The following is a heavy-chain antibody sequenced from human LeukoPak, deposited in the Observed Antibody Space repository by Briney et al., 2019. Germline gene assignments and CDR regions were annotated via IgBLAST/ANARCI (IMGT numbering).Heavy chain of an antibody. CDR3: ARLLYNWNGADY. D-gene: IGHD1-20*01. V-gene: IGHV4-39*01. J-gene: IGHJ4*02. Sequence: LSETLSLTCTVPGGSINSGSYYWGWIRQPPGKGLEWIGSIYYIGSTYYNSSLKTRVTFSVDTSKNQSSLKLSSVTAADTAMYYCARLLYNWNGADYWGQGTLVTVSS. CDR2: IYYIGST. CDR1: GGSINSGSYY.